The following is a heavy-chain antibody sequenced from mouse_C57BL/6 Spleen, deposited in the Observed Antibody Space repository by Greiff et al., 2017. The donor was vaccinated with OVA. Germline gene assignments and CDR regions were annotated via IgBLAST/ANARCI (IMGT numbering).Heavy chain of an antibody. D-gene: IGHD2-5*01. CDR3: AKGSYYSNLWFAY. CDR1: GYSFTDYN. V-gene: IGHV1-39*01. CDR2: INPNYGTT. J-gene: IGHJ3*01. Sequence: VQLQQSGPELVKPGASVKISCKASGYSFTDYNMNWVKQSNGKSLEWIGVINPNYGTTSYNQKFKGKATLPVDQSSSTAYMQHNSLTSEEYAVYYCAKGSYYSNLWFAYWGQGTLVTVSA.